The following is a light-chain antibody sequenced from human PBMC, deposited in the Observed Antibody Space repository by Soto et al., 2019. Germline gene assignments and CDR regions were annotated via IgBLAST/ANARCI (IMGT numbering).Light chain of an antibody. CDR1: QSVGSS. CDR2: GAS. CDR3: QVYNDWPPFT. Sequence: EIVMTQSPATLSLSPGERATLSCRASQSVGSSLAWYQQKPGQAPRLLIYGASTRANGVPARFSGSGSGTEFTLTISSLQSEDFVVYYCQVYNDWPPFTFGPGTKVDIK. J-gene: IGKJ3*01. V-gene: IGKV3-15*01.